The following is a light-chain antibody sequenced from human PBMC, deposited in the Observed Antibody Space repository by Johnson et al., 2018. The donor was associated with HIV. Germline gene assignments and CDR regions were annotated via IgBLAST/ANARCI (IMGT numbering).Light chain of an antibody. CDR2: ENN. CDR1: SSNIGNNY. J-gene: IGLJ1*01. V-gene: IGLV1-51*02. Sequence: QSVLTQPPSVSAAPGQKVTISCSGSSSNIGNNYVSWYQQLPGTAPKVLIYENNKRPSGIPDRFSGSKSGTSATLGITGLQTGDEADYYCGTWDSSLSAKVFGTGTKVTV. CDR3: GTWDSSLSAKV.